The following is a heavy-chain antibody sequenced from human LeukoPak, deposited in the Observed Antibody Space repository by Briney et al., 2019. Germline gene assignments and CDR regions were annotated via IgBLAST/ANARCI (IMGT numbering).Heavy chain of an antibody. CDR2: IRSKAYGGTT. D-gene: IGHD6-6*01. CDR1: GFTFGDYA. CDR3: TREVRGSSYHIPYYYYYMDV. V-gene: IGHV3-49*04. Sequence: GGSLRLSCTASGFTFGDYAMSWVRQAPGKGLEWVGFIRSKAYGGTTEYAASVKGRFTISRDDSKSIAYLQMNSLKTEDTAVYYCTREVRGSSYHIPYYYYYMDVWGKGTTVTVSS. J-gene: IGHJ6*03.